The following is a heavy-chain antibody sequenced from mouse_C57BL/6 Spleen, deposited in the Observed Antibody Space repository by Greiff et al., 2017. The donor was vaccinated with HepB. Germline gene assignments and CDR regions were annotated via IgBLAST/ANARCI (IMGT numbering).Heavy chain of an antibody. J-gene: IGHJ2*01. CDR2: INPGSGGT. CDR1: GYAFTNYL. V-gene: IGHV1-54*01. Sequence: QVQLKESGAELVRPGTSVKVSCKASGYAFTNYLIEWVKQRPGQGLEWIGVINPGSGGTNYNEKFKGKATLTADKSSSTAYMQLSSLTSEDSAVYFCARGGSPPYYFDYWGQGTTLTVSS. CDR3: ARGGSPPYYFDY. D-gene: IGHD1-1*01.